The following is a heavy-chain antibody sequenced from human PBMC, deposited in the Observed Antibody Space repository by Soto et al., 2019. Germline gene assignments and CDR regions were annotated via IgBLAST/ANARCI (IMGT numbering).Heavy chain of an antibody. Sequence: PGGSLRLSCGASGFKFSNYAISWVRQAPGKGLEWVSLISATGGGTYYADSVKGRFTISRDNSHNTLYLQVHSLTAEDTAVYYCAKDRRAGGNSAFYFDFWGQGAQVTVST. CDR1: GFKFSNYA. D-gene: IGHD3-16*01. V-gene: IGHV3-23*01. CDR2: ISATGGGT. J-gene: IGHJ4*02. CDR3: AKDRRAGGNSAFYFDF.